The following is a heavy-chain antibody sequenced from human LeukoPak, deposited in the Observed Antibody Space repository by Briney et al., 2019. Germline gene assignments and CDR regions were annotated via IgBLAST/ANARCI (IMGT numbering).Heavy chain of an antibody. J-gene: IGHJ6*02. Sequence: GGSLRLSCAASGFTFSSTSMSWVRQAPGMGLEWVAVISYDGSNKNYADSVKGRFTISRDNSKNTLYLQMNSLRAEDTAVYYCASLYCSSTSCYRRSYYYYDMDVWGPGTTVTVSS. D-gene: IGHD2-2*02. CDR3: ASLYCSSTSCYRRSYYYYDMDV. V-gene: IGHV3-30*04. CDR2: ISYDGSNK. CDR1: GFTFSSTS.